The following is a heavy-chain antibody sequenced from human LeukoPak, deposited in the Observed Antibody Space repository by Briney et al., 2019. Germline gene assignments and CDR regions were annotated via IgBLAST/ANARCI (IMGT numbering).Heavy chain of an antibody. Sequence: PGESLKISCKGSGYSFTSYWIGWVRQMPGKGLEWMGIIYPGDSDTRYSPSFQGQVTISADKSISTAYLQWSSLKASDTAMYYCARFRWLQYDKSYFDYWGQGTLVTVSS. V-gene: IGHV5-51*01. CDR1: GYSFTSYW. J-gene: IGHJ4*02. CDR2: IYPGDSDT. D-gene: IGHD5-24*01. CDR3: ARFRWLQYDKSYFDY.